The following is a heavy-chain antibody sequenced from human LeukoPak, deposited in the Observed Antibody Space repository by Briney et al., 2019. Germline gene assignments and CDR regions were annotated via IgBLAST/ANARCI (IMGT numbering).Heavy chain of an antibody. J-gene: IGHJ4*02. Sequence: PSETLSLTCVVSGGSVNSGGYYWSWIRQPPGKGLEWIGYIYYSGSTNYNPSLKSRVTISVDTSKNQFSLKLSSVTAADTAVYYCARAPVSGSARYFDYWGQGTLVTVSS. CDR3: ARAPVSGSARYFDY. V-gene: IGHV4-61*08. D-gene: IGHD3-22*01. CDR2: IYYSGST. CDR1: GGSVNSGGYY.